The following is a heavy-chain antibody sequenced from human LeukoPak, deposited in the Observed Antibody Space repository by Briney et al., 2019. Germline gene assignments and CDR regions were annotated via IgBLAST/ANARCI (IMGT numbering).Heavy chain of an antibody. CDR3: ARDLGRSPIYGSGSYFSGPFDP. V-gene: IGHV3-30-3*01. Sequence: PGRSLRLSCAASGFTFSSYAMHWVRQAPGKGLEWVAVISYDGSNKYYADSVKGRFTISGDNSKNTLYLQMNSLRAEDTAVYYCARDLGRSPIYGSGSYFSGPFDPWGQGTLVTVSS. CDR1: GFTFSSYA. D-gene: IGHD3-10*01. J-gene: IGHJ5*02. CDR2: ISYDGSNK.